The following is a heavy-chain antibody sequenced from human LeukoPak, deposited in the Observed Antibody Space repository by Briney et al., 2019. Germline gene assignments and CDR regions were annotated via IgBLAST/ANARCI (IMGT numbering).Heavy chain of an antibody. J-gene: IGHJ3*02. Sequence: ASVKVSCKASGYTFTSYAMNWVRQAPGQGLEWMGWINTNTGNPTYAQGFTGRFVFSLDTSVSTAYLQISSLKAEDTAVYYCAREGSWYLPKRAFDIWGQGTMVTVSS. V-gene: IGHV7-4-1*02. CDR2: INTNTGNP. D-gene: IGHD6-13*01. CDR1: GYTFTSYA. CDR3: AREGSWYLPKRAFDI.